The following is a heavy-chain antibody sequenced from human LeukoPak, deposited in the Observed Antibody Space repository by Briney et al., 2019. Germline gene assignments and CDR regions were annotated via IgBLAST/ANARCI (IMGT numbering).Heavy chain of an antibody. Sequence: GGSLRLSCAASGFTFSSYAMHWGRQAPGKGMEWVAVISYDGSNKYYADSVKGRLTISRDNSKNTLYLQMNSLRAEDTAVYYCARDSDYYGSGSYYSLGMDVWGKGTTVTVSS. CDR1: GFTFSSYA. CDR2: ISYDGSNK. CDR3: ARDSDYYGSGSYYSLGMDV. J-gene: IGHJ6*04. V-gene: IGHV3-30*04. D-gene: IGHD3-10*01.